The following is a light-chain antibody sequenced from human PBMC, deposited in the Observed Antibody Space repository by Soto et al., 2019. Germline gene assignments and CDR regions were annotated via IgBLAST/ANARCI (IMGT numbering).Light chain of an antibody. J-gene: IGKJ1*01. V-gene: IGKV3-20*01. CDR1: QSISGK. CDR2: DAS. Sequence: EIVMTQSPATLCLSPGERATLSCRASQSISGKLAWYQHRPGQAPRLLIYDASIRATGIPARFSGSGSGTDFTLTISRLEPEDFAVYYCQQYGSSPWTFGQGTKVDIK. CDR3: QQYGSSPWT.